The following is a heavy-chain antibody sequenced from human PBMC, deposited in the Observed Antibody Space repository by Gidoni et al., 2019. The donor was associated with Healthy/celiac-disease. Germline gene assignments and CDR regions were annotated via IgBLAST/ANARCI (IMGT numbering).Heavy chain of an antibody. Sequence: EVQLVESGGGLVQPGGSLRLSCAASGFTVSSNYMSWVRQAPGKGLEWVSVIYSGGSTYYADSVKGRFTISRDNSKNTLYLQMNSLRAEDTAVYYCARSRNYDSTDAFDIWGQGTMVTVSS. CDR2: IYSGGST. CDR3: ARSRNYDSTDAFDI. CDR1: GFTVSSNY. D-gene: IGHD3-22*01. V-gene: IGHV3-66*02. J-gene: IGHJ3*02.